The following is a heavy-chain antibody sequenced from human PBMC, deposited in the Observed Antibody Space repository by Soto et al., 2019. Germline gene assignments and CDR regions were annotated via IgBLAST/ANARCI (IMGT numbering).Heavy chain of an antibody. Sequence: GGSLRLSCAASGFTFSSYAMHWVRQAPGKGLEWVAVISYDGSNKYYADSVKGRFTISRDNSKNTLYLQMNSLRAEDTAVYYCARDGLPPEPTGVYYYYYGMDVWGQGTTVTVSS. D-gene: IGHD7-27*01. CDR2: ISYDGSNK. CDR3: ARDGLPPEPTGVYYYYYGMDV. J-gene: IGHJ6*02. CDR1: GFTFSSYA. V-gene: IGHV3-30-3*01.